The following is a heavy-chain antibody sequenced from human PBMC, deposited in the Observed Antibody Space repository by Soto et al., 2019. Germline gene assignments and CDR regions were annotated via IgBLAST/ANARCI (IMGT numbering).Heavy chain of an antibody. CDR3: ARVPDCSGGSCYVDGMDV. J-gene: IGHJ6*02. V-gene: IGHV1-69*01. CDR1: GGTFSSYA. Sequence: QVQLVQSGAEVKKPGSSVKVSCKASGGTFSSYAISWVRQAPGQGLEWMGGIIPIFGTANYAQKFQGRVTITADESTSTAFMELSSLRSEDTAVYYFARVPDCSGGSCYVDGMDVWGQGTTVTVSS. D-gene: IGHD2-15*01. CDR2: IIPIFGTA.